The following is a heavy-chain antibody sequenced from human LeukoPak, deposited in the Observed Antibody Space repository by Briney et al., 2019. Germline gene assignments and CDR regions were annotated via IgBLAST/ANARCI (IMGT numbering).Heavy chain of an antibody. CDR1: GFSVSSNY. CDR3: ARTDEAAPAEDFQH. J-gene: IGHJ1*01. V-gene: IGHV3-53*01. Sequence: GGSLRLSCAASGFSVSSNYVSWVRQAPGKGLEWVSVIYSGGSTYYADSVKGRFTISRDNSKNTLYLQMKSLRAEDTAVYYCARTDEAAPAEDFQHWGQGTLVTVSS. D-gene: IGHD2-15*01. CDR2: IYSGGST.